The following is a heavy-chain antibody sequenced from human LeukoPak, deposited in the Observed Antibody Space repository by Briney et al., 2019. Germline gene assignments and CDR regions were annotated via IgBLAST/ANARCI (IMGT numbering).Heavy chain of an antibody. V-gene: IGHV4-39*07. J-gene: IGHJ6*03. CDR3: ARVLGQQLGLRYYYYMDV. Sequence: PSETLSLTCTVSGGSISSSSYYWGWIRQPPGKGLEWIGSIYYSGSTYYNPSLKSRVTISVDTSKNQFSLKLSSVTAADTAVYYCARVLGQQLGLRYYYYMDVWGQGTLVTVSS. CDR1: GGSISSSSYY. D-gene: IGHD6-13*01. CDR2: IYYSGST.